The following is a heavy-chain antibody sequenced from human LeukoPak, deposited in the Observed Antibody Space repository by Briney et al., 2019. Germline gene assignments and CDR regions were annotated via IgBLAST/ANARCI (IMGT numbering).Heavy chain of an antibody. CDR1: GYTFTDYY. CDR2: INPNSGGT. V-gene: IGHV1-2*02. J-gene: IGHJ5*02. Sequence: ASVKVSCKASGYTFTDYYMHWVRQAPGQGLEGMGWINPNSGGTNYAQKFQGRVTMTRDTSISTAYMDLSRLRSDDTAVYFCARESHSGSYPGYWFDPWGQGTLVTVSS. CDR3: ARESHSGSYPGYWFDP. D-gene: IGHD1-26*01.